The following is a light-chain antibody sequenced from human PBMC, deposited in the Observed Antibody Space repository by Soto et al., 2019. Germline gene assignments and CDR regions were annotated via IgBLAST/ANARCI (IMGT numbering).Light chain of an antibody. CDR1: QSVSSN. CDR3: QQYKNWPRT. Sequence: ETVMTQSAATLSVSPGERATLSCRASQSVSSNLAWYQQKPGQAPRLLFYGASTRVTGIPARFSGSGSGTEFTLTISSLQSEDFAVYYCQQYKNWPRTFGQGTKVEIK. J-gene: IGKJ1*01. V-gene: IGKV3-15*01. CDR2: GAS.